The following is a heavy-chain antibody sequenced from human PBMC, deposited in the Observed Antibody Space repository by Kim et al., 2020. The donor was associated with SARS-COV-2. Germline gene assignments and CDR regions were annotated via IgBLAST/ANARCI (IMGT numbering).Heavy chain of an antibody. Sequence: ASVKVSCKASGYTFTGYYMHWVRQAPGQGLEWMGWINPNSGGTNYAQKFQGRVTMTRDTSISTAYMELSRLRSDDTAVYYCARGVQLWWGRHYGMDVWGQGTTVTVSS. V-gene: IGHV1-2*02. CDR2: INPNSGGT. CDR1: GYTFTGYY. J-gene: IGHJ6*02. CDR3: ARGVQLWWGRHYGMDV. D-gene: IGHD5-18*01.